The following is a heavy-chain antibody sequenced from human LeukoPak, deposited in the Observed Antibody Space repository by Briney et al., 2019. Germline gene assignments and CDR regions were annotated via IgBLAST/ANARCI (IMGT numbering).Heavy chain of an antibody. J-gene: IGHJ4*02. CDR3: ARATRYCSGGSCYPY. V-gene: IGHV3-66*01. CDR2: IYSGGST. D-gene: IGHD2-15*01. CDR1: GFTVSSNY. Sequence: GGSLRLSCAASGFTVSSNYMSWVCQAPGKGPEWVSVIYSGGSTYYADSVKGRFTISRDNSKNTLYLQMNSLRAEDTAVYYCARATRYCSGGSCYPYWGQGTLVTVSS.